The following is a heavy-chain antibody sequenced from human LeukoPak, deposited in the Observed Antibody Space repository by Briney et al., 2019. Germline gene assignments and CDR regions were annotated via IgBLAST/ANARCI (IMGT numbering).Heavy chain of an antibody. J-gene: IGHJ4*02. V-gene: IGHV3-48*04. D-gene: IGHD3-3*01. CDR1: GFTFSSYW. CDR3: ASQNTIFGVIMRWVSDY. Sequence: GGSLRLSCAASGFTFSSYWMSWVCQAPGKGLEWLSYISSSGSTIYYADSVKGRFTISRDNAKNSLYLQMNSLRAEDTAVYYCASQNTIFGVIMRWVSDYWGQGTLVTVSS. CDR2: ISSSGSTI.